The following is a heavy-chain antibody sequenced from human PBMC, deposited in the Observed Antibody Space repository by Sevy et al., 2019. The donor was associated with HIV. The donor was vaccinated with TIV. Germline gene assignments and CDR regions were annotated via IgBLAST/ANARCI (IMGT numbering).Heavy chain of an antibody. CDR2: ISYDGSYK. CDR3: ARVGGWEVGSLDNWFDP. J-gene: IGHJ5*02. CDR1: GFAFDSYA. D-gene: IGHD1-26*01. Sequence: SLRLSCAASGFAFDSYALYWVRQAPGKGLEWIAVISYDGSYKHYADSLKGRFTISRDNSKNTLFLQMNSLRAEDTAVYYCARVGGWEVGSLDNWFDPWGQGTLVTVSS. V-gene: IGHV3-30*04.